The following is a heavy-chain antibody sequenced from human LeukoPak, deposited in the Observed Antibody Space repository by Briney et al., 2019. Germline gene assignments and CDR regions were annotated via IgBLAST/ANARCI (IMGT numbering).Heavy chain of an antibody. Sequence: ASVKVSCKASGYTFTSYYTHWVRQAPGQGRGWMGWIDPNSGGTNYAQKFQGRVTMTRDTSISTAYMVLNRLRSDDTAVYYCAREYYYGSGNYYNRIDYWGQGTLVTVSS. J-gene: IGHJ4*02. CDR3: AREYYYGSGNYYNRIDY. D-gene: IGHD3-10*01. CDR2: IDPNSGGT. V-gene: IGHV1-2*02. CDR1: GYTFTSYY.